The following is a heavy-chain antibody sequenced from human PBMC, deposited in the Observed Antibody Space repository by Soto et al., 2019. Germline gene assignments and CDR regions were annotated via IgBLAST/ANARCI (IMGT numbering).Heavy chain of an antibody. J-gene: IGHJ4*02. V-gene: IGHV3-23*01. CDR2: ISGSGGST. Sequence: PGGSLRLSCAASGFTFSSFAMSWVRQAPGKGLDWVSAISGSGGSTYSADSVKGRFTISRDNSKNTLYLQLNSLRPEDTAVYYCAREWSVANPGYWGQGTQVTVSS. D-gene: IGHD5-12*01. CDR1: GFTFSSFA. CDR3: AREWSVANPGY.